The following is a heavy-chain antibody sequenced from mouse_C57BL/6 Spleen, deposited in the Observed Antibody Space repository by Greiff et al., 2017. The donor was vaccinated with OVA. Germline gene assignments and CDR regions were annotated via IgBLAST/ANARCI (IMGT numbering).Heavy chain of an antibody. D-gene: IGHD4-1*01. CDR3: ARDFELGFAY. J-gene: IGHJ3*01. V-gene: IGHV2-2*01. Sequence: QVQLKQSGPGLVQPSQSLSITCTVSGFSLTSYGVHWVRQSPGKGLEWLGVIWSGGSTDYNAAFISRLSISKDNSKSQVFFKMSSLQADDTAIYYCARDFELGFAYWGQGTLVTVSA. CDR2: IWSGGST. CDR1: GFSLTSYG.